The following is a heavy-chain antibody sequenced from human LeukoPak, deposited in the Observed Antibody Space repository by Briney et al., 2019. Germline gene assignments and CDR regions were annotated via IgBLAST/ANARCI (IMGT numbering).Heavy chain of an antibody. CDR2: INHSGST. D-gene: IGHD4-11*01. V-gene: IGHV4-34*01. CDR3: ARQGPLTTAVTTRTNPFDY. Sequence: SETLSLTCAVYGGSFSGYYWSWIRQPPGKGLEWIGEINHSGSTSYNPSLKSRVTISVDTSKNQFSLKLNSVTAADTAVYYCARQGPLTTAVTTRTNPFDYWGQGTLVTVSS. J-gene: IGHJ4*02. CDR1: GGSFSGYY.